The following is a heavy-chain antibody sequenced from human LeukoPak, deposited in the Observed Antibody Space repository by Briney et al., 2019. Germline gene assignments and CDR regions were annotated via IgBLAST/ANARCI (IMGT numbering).Heavy chain of an antibody. CDR1: GFTFSTYG. CDR3: AKSAVRGLPVLGN. V-gene: IGHV3-30*02. CDR2: LRYDGSNK. Sequence: GGSLRLSCAASGFTFSTYGMHWVRQAPGKGLEWVAFLRYDGSNKFYADSVKGRFTISRDNSKNTLYLQINSLRPEDTAVYYCAKSAVRGLPVLGNWGQGTLVTVSS. J-gene: IGHJ4*02. D-gene: IGHD2-21*02.